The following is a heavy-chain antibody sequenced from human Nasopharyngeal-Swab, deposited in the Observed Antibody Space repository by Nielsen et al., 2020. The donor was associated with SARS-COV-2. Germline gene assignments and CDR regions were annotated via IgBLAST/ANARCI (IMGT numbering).Heavy chain of an antibody. Sequence: ATGHGSGWMGIINPGGGSARYSQNFQGRVTMTRDTSTSTVYMELSSLRSEDTAVYYCARGGDPREVVAATDCFDPWGQGTLVTVSS. D-gene: IGHD2-15*01. J-gene: IGHJ5*02. CDR2: INPGGGSA. V-gene: IGHV1-46*01. CDR3: ARGGDPREVVAATDCFDP.